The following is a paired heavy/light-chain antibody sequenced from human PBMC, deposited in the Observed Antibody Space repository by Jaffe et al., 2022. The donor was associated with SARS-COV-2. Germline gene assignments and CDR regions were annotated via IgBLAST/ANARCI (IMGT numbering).Heavy chain of an antibody. Sequence: QLQLQESGPGLVKPSATLSLTCTVSGFSISGAFYLGWIRQPPGKGLEWIGTMYHVGKNYYNPSLKSRVTISLDTSKNQFFLILNSVTAADTAMYYCARDRRESSSSSSWFDPWGQGTLVTVSS. J-gene: IGHJ5*02. CDR2: MYHVGKN. D-gene: IGHD3-22*01. CDR3: ARDRRESSSSSSWFDP. CDR1: GFSISGAFY. V-gene: IGHV4-38-2*02.
Light chain of an antibody. J-gene: IGKJ2*01. CDR1: QSVLYSSNNKNY. CDR2: WAS. Sequence: DIVMTQSPDSLTMSLGERATINCKSSQSVLYSSNNKNYLAWYQQKPGQPPKLLIYWASTRESGVPDRFSGSGSGTDFTLTISSLQAEDVAVYYCQQYYNTPPTFGQGTKLEIK. CDR3: QQYYNTPPT. V-gene: IGKV4-1*01.